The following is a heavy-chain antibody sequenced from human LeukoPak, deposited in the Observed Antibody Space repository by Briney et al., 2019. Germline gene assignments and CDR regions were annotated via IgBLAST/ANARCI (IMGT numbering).Heavy chain of an antibody. CDR1: GFTFRLFG. Sequence: GGSLRLSCAASGFTFRLFGMHWVRQAPGKGLEWLSFIRFDGSNTYHADSVKGRFTISRGNSKNMVWLQINSPTAEDTATYYCAKDGNWARFEDWGQGTLVTVSS. V-gene: IGHV3-30*02. J-gene: IGHJ4*02. D-gene: IGHD7-27*01. CDR2: IRFDGSNT. CDR3: AKDGNWARFED.